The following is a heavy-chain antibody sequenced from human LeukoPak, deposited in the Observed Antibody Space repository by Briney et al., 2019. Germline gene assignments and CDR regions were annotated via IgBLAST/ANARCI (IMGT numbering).Heavy chain of an antibody. CDR3: ARYGQWLVRSFDY. Sequence: SETLSLTFTVSGGSISSSSYYWGWIRQPPGKGLEWIGSIYYSGSTYYNPSLKSRVTISVDTSKNQFSLKLSSVTAADTAVYYCARYGQWLVRSFDYWGQGTLVTVSS. CDR1: GGSISSSSYY. V-gene: IGHV4-39*01. J-gene: IGHJ4*02. D-gene: IGHD6-19*01. CDR2: IYYSGST.